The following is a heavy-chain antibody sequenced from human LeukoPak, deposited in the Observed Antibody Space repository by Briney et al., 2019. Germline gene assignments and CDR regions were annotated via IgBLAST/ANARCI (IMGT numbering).Heavy chain of an antibody. CDR2: IYYSGST. Sequence: PSETLSLTCTVSGGSISSSSYYWGWIRQPPGKGLEWIGSIYYSGSTYYNPSLKSRVTISVDTSKNQFSLKLSSVTAADTAVYYCARHNAAAAGYLVRYYYYYMDVWGKGTTVTVSS. V-gene: IGHV4-39*01. CDR3: ARHNAAAAGYLVRYYYYYMDV. CDR1: GGSISSSSYY. J-gene: IGHJ6*03. D-gene: IGHD6-13*01.